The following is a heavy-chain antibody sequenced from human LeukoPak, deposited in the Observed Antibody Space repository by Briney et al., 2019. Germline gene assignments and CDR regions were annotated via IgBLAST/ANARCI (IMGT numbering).Heavy chain of an antibody. CDR2: ISWNSGSI. J-gene: IGHJ3*02. Sequence: GGSLRLSCAASGFTFDDYAMHWVRQAPGEGLEWVSGISWNSGSIGYADSVKGRFTISRDNAKNSLYLQMNSLRVEDTALYYCAKVGGIPDIWGQGTMVTVSS. CDR3: AKVGGIPDI. D-gene: IGHD2-21*01. V-gene: IGHV3-9*01. CDR1: GFTFDDYA.